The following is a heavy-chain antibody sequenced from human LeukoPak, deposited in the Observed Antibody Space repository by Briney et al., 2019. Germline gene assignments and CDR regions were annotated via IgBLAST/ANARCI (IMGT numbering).Heavy chain of an antibody. CDR2: ISTGGSTI. D-gene: IGHD6-6*01. V-gene: IGHV3-11*04. CDR1: GFTFSDYY. J-gene: IGHJ5*02. CDR3: ARDVGTSSNWYDP. Sequence: GGSLRLSCAASGFTFSDYYMSWIRQAPGKGLEWVSYISTGGSTIYYADSVRGRFTISRDNTKNSLFLQMNSLRVEDTAIYYYARDVGTSSNWYDPWGQGTLVTVSS.